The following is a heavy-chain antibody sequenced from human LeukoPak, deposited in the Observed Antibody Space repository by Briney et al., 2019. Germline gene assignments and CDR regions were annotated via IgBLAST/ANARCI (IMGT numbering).Heavy chain of an antibody. CDR2: INAGNGNT. CDR3: ARDWHGVGDGDFDY. CDR1: GYTFTTYA. V-gene: IGHV1-3*01. D-gene: IGHD3-10*01. Sequence: GASVTLSCKASGYTFTTYAMHWVRQAPGQRLEWMGWINAGNGNTKYSQKFQGRVTITRDTSASTAYMELSSLRSEDTAMYYCARDWHGVGDGDFDYWGQGTLVTVSS. J-gene: IGHJ4*02.